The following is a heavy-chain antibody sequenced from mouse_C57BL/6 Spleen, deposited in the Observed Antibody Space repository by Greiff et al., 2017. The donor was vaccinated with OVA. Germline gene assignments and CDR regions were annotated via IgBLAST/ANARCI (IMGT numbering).Heavy chain of an antibody. Sequence: EVKVEESGGGLVQPGGSMKLSCAASGFTFSDAWMDWVRQSPEKGLEWVAEIRNKANNHATSYAESVKGRFTISRDDSKSSVYLQRISLRAEDTGIYYCTREAGMGYFDVWGTGTTVTVSS. CDR3: TREAGMGYFDV. CDR2: IRNKANNHAT. D-gene: IGHD4-1*01. V-gene: IGHV6-6*01. CDR1: GFTFSDAW. J-gene: IGHJ1*03.